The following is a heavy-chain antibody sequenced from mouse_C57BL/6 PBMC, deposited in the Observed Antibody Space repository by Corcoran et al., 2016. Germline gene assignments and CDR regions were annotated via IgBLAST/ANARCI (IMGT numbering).Heavy chain of an antibody. D-gene: IGHD4-1*01. Sequence: QVQLQQSGAELARPGASVKLSCKASGYTFTSYGISWVKQRTGQGLEWIGEIYPRSGNTYYNEKFKGKATLTADKSSSTAYMELRSLTSEDSAVYFCARGKLGPRYFDVWGTGTTVTVSS. CDR3: ARGKLGPRYFDV. CDR1: GYTFTSYG. V-gene: IGHV1-81*01. CDR2: IYPRSGNT. J-gene: IGHJ1*03.